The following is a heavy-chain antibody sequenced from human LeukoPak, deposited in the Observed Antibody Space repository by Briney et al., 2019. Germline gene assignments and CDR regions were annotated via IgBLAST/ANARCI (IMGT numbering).Heavy chain of an antibody. J-gene: IGHJ4*02. CDR3: ARDRYSSGWGHFDY. CDR1: GDSVSSNSAA. D-gene: IGHD6-19*01. V-gene: IGHV6-1*01. Sequence: SQTLSLTCAVSGDSVSSNSAAWNWIRQSPSRGLEWLGRTYYRSKWYNDYAVSVKSRITINPGTSKNQFSLQLNSVTPEDTAVYYCARDRYSSGWGHFDYWGQGTLVTVSS. CDR2: TYYRSKWYN.